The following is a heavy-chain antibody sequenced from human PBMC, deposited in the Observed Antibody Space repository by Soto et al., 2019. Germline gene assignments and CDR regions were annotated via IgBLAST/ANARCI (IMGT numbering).Heavy chain of an antibody. CDR2: IYYSGST. CDR3: ARDSGYFGSGSPLDY. J-gene: IGHJ4*02. CDR1: GGSISSASYY. D-gene: IGHD3-10*01. Sequence: QVQLQESGPGLVKPSQTLSLTCTVSGGSISSASYYWSWIRQHPGKGLEYIGHIYYSGSTYYNPSLKRRVTISLDTSKNQFSLQLRSVTDADTAVYYCARDSGYFGSGSPLDYWGQGTLVTVSS. V-gene: IGHV4-31*03.